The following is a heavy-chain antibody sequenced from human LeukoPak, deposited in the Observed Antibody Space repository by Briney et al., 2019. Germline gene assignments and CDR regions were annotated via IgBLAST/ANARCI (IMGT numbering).Heavy chain of an antibody. V-gene: IGHV1-18*04. CDR1: GYTFTSYH. CDR3: ASVPGNYYGSGSYYNRGIYYYYYYMDV. J-gene: IGHJ6*03. CDR2: ISAYKCNT. D-gene: IGHD3-10*01. Sequence: ASVKVSCKASGYTFTSYHMQWVRQAPGQGLEWMGWISAYKCNTNYAQNLQGRVTMTTDTSTSTAYMELRSLRSDDTAVYYCASVPGNYYGSGSYYNRGIYYYYYYMDVWGKGTTVTISS.